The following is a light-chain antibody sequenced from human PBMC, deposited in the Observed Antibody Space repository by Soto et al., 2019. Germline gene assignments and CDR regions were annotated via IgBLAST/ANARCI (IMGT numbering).Light chain of an antibody. CDR3: QQRSNWPPIT. CDR1: QSVSSY. CDR2: DAS. J-gene: IGKJ5*01. V-gene: IGKV3-11*01. Sequence: EIVLTHSPSTLSLSPVGRATLSCSASQSVSSYLAWYQQKPGQAPRLLIYDASNRATGIPARFSGSGSGTDFTLTISSLEPEDFAVYYCQQRSNWPPITFGQGTRLEIK.